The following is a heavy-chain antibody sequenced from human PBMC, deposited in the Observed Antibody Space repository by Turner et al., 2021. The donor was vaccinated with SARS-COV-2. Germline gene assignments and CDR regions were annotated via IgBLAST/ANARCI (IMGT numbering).Heavy chain of an antibody. CDR1: GFTFSSYA. D-gene: IGHD2-15*01. Sequence: QVQLVESGGGVVQPGRSLRLSCAASGFTFSSYAMHWVRQAPGKGLEWVAVIYSDCSTYYADSVKGRFTISRDNSKNTLYLQMNSLKVEDTAVYYCAKGTEGASWGQGTLVTVSS. J-gene: IGHJ4*02. CDR2: IYSDCST. V-gene: IGHV3-NL1*01. CDR3: AKGTEGAS.